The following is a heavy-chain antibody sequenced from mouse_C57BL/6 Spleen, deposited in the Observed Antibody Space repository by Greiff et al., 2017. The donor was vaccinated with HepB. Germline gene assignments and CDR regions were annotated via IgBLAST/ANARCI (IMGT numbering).Heavy chain of an antibody. V-gene: IGHV5-16*01. CDR1: GFTFSDYY. CDR3: ARDEANWGFAY. CDR2: INYDGSST. D-gene: IGHD4-1*01. J-gene: IGHJ3*01. Sequence: EVHLVESEGGLVQPGSSMKLSCTASGFTFSDYYMAWVRQVPEKGLEWVANINYDGSSTYYLDSLKSRFIISRDNAKNILYLQMSSLKSEDTATYYCARDEANWGFAYWGQGTLVTVSA.